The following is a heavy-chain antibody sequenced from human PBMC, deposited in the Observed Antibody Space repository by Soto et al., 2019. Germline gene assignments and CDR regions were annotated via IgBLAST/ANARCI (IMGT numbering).Heavy chain of an antibody. CDR1: GYTFTGYY. CDR3: ARGWYSGSYKGDYYYGMDV. J-gene: IGHJ6*02. V-gene: IGHV1-2*04. Sequence: GASVKVSCKASGYTFTGYYMHWVRQAPGQGLEWMGWINPNSGDTNYAQKFQGWVTMTRDTSISTAYMELSRLRSDDTAVYYCARGWYSGSYKGDYYYGMDVWGQGTTVTVSS. CDR2: INPNSGDT. D-gene: IGHD1-26*01.